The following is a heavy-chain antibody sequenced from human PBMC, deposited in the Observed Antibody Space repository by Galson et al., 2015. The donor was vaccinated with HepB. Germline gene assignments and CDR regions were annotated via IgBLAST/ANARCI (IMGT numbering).Heavy chain of an antibody. CDR3: AREGLLWFGESISPLYYFDY. CDR1: GFTFSDHY. CDR2: TRNKANSYTT. V-gene: IGHV3-72*01. J-gene: IGHJ4*02. Sequence: SLRLSCAASGFTFSDHYMDWVRQAPGKGLEWVGRTRNKANSYTTEYAASVKGRFTISRDDSKNSLYLQMNSLKTEDTAVYYCAREGLLWFGESISPLYYFDYWGQGTLVTVSS. D-gene: IGHD3-10*01.